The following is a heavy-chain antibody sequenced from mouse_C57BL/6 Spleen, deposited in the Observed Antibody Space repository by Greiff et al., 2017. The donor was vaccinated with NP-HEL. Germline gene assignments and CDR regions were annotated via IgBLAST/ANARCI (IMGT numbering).Heavy chain of an antibody. CDR1: GYTFTSYW. CDR2: IDPSDSYT. Sequence: VKLQQPGAELVMPGASVKLSCKASGYTFTSYWMHWVKQRPGQGLEWIGEIDPSDSYTNYNQKFKGKSTLTVDKSSSTAYMQLSSLTSEDSAVYYCARSLGRDAMDYWGQGTSVTVSS. CDR3: ARSLGRDAMDY. D-gene: IGHD4-1*01. J-gene: IGHJ4*01. V-gene: IGHV1-69*01.